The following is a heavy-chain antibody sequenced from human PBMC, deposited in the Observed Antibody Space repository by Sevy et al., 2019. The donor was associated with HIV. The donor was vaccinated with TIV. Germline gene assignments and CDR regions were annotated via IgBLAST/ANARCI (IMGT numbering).Heavy chain of an antibody. Sequence: SETLSLTCTVSGASIRDSSYYWAWIRQPPGKGLGWIGNIYSYGETYYNSSLKSRVTISVDTSKNQFSLSLTSVTAADTAIYFCARSMEQQLDAFDIWGQGTMVTVSS. J-gene: IGHJ3*02. CDR2: IYSYGET. CDR3: ARSMEQQLDAFDI. D-gene: IGHD6-13*01. CDR1: GASIRDSSYY. V-gene: IGHV4-39*01.